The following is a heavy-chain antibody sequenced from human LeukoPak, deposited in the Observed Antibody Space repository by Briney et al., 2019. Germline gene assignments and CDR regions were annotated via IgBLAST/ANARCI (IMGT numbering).Heavy chain of an antibody. J-gene: IGHJ4*02. CDR3: ARGGLLWFGELLYHDY. CDR2: ISRSGSTI. CDR1: SLAFSDAY. V-gene: IGHV3-11*04. Sequence: PRRSLRLGYTASSLAFSDAYMSWIHQATGDKQDWVSYISRSGSTIYYADSVKGRFTISRDNAKNSLYLQMNSLRAEDTAVYYCARGGLLWFGELLYHDYWGQGTLVTVSS. D-gene: IGHD3-10*01.